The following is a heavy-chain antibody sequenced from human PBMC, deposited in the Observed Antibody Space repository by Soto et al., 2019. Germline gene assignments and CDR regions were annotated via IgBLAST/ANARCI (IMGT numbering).Heavy chain of an antibody. J-gene: IGHJ5*02. D-gene: IGHD3-22*01. V-gene: IGHV4-59*01. CDR3: AREGSYYYDSSGYYYGWFDP. Sequence: SSETLSLTCTVSGGSISSYYWSWIRQPPGKGLEWIGYIYYSGSTNYNPSLKSRVTISVDTSKNQFSLKLSSVTAADTAVYYCAREGSYYYDSSGYYYGWFDPWGQGTLVTVSS. CDR2: IYYSGST. CDR1: GGSISSYY.